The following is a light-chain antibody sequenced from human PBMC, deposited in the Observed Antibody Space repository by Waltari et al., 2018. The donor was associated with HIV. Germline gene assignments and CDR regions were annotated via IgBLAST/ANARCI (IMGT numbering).Light chain of an antibody. Sequence: QSVLTQPPSASGTPGQTISISCSGSRPNVRSNTGYWYQHIPPTAPKLIISKTDQRPSGVPARFSASKTGTSASLAISGLQPGDEGLYYCGTWDADLDGPVFGGGTKVTVL. CDR1: RPNVRSNT. J-gene: IGLJ3*02. V-gene: IGLV1-44*01. CDR3: GTWDADLDGPV. CDR2: KTD.